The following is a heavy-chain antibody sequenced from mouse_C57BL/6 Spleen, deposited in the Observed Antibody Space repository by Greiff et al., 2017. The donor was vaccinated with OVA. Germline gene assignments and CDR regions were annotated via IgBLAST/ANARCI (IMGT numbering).Heavy chain of an antibody. CDR3: ARGDYGSSYAMDY. Sequence: EVMLVESEGGLVQPGSSMKLSCTASGFTFSDYYVAWVRQVPEKGLEWVANINYDGSSTYYLDSLKSRFIISRDNAKKILYLQMSSLKSEDTATYYCARGDYGSSYAMDYWGQGTSVTVSS. J-gene: IGHJ4*01. CDR2: INYDGSST. CDR1: GFTFSDYY. D-gene: IGHD1-1*01. V-gene: IGHV5-16*01.